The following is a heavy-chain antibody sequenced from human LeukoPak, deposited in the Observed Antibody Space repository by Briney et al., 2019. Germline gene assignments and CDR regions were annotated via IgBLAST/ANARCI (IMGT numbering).Heavy chain of an antibody. Sequence: HAGGSLRLSYAPSGFTFSSYAMSWVRQAPGKGLEWVAVISGDGSGTYYADSVRGRFTISRDNSKNTVYLQMNSLRAEDTAIYYCAKAVGSSGYFSRDAFDIWGQGAMVTVSS. CDR3: AKAVGSSGYFSRDAFDI. D-gene: IGHD3-22*01. V-gene: IGHV3-23*01. CDR1: GFTFSSYA. J-gene: IGHJ3*02. CDR2: ISGDGSGT.